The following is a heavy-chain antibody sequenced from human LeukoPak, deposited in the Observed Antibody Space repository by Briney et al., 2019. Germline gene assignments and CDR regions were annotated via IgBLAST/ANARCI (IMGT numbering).Heavy chain of an antibody. CDR3: ANSIDFDYGDYYFDY. J-gene: IGHJ4*02. D-gene: IGHD4-17*01. Sequence: SETLSLTCTVSGGSISSGSYYWSWIRQPAGKGLEWIGRIYTSGSTNYNPSLKSRVTISLDTSKNQFSLKLSSVTAADPAVYYCANSIDFDYGDYYFDYWGQGALVTISS. CDR2: IYTSGST. V-gene: IGHV4-61*02. CDR1: GGSISSGSYY.